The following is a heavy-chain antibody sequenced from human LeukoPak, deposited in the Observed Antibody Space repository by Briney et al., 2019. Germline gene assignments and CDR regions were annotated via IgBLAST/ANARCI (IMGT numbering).Heavy chain of an antibody. D-gene: IGHD2-2*01. CDR3: ARATCSSTSCYDYFGY. CDR2: MNPNSGNT. Sequence: ASVKVSCKASGYTFTSYDINWVRQATGQGLEWMGWMNPNSGNTGYAQKFQGRVTMTRNTSISTAYMELSSLRSEDTAVYYCARATCSSTSCYDYFGYWGQGTLVTVSS. J-gene: IGHJ4*02. CDR1: GYTFTSYD. V-gene: IGHV1-8*01.